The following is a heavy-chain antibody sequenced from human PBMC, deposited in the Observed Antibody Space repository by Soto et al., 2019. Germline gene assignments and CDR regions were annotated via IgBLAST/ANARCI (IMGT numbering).Heavy chain of an antibody. CDR3: ARPDVLRYFDWLLKGGSDAFDI. J-gene: IGHJ3*02. V-gene: IGHV3-21*01. D-gene: IGHD3-9*01. CDR2: ISSSSSYI. Sequence: GGSLRLSCAASGFTFSSYSMNWVRQAPGKGLEWVSSISSSSSYIYYADSVKGRFTISRDNAKNSLYLQMNSLRAEDTAVYYCARPDVLRYFDWLLKGGSDAFDIWGQGTMVTVSS. CDR1: GFTFSSYS.